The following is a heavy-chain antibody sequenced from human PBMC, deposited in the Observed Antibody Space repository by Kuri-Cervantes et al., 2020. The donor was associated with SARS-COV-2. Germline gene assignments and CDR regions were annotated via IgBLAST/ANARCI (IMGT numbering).Heavy chain of an antibody. CDR2: ISSSSSTI. CDR3: ASWRNFDYGDYANYYYNGMDV. Sequence: GESLKISCAASGFTFSSYSMNWVRQAPGKGLEWVSYISSSSSTIYYADSVKGRFTISRDNAKNSLYLQMNSLRDEDTAVYYCASWRNFDYGDYANYYYNGMDVWGQETTVTVSS. CDR1: GFTFSSYS. J-gene: IGHJ6*02. D-gene: IGHD4-17*01. V-gene: IGHV3-48*02.